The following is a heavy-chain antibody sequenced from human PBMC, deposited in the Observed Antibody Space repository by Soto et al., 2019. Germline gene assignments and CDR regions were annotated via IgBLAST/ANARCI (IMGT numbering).Heavy chain of an antibody. J-gene: IGHJ6*02. V-gene: IGHV1-2*04. Sequence: ASVKVSCKASGYTFTGYYMHWVRQAPGQGLEWMGWINPNSGGTNYAQKFQGWVTMTRDTSISTAYMELSRLRSDDTAVYYCARDQGSDIRVFDWFSPHLYGMDVWGQGTTVPVSS. CDR1: GYTFTGYY. CDR2: INPNSGGT. CDR3: ARDQGSDIRVFDWFSPHLYGMDV. D-gene: IGHD3-9*01.